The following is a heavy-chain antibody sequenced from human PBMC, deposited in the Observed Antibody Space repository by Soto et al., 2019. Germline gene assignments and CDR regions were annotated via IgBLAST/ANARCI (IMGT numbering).Heavy chain of an antibody. D-gene: IGHD3-3*01. V-gene: IGHV1-18*01. CDR2: ISAYNGNT. Sequence: GASVKVSCKASGYTFTSYGISWVRRAPGQGLEWMGWISAYNGNTNYAQKLQGRVTMTTDTSTSTAYMELRSLRSDDTAVYYCARDSGDYDFWSGYYTGYFDYWGQGTLVTVSS. J-gene: IGHJ4*02. CDR1: GYTFTSYG. CDR3: ARDSGDYDFWSGYYTGYFDY.